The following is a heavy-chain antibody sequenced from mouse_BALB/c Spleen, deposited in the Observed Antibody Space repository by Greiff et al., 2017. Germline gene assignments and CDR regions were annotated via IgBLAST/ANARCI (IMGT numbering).Heavy chain of an antibody. CDR1: GYSITSDYA. Sequence: EVQLKESGPGLVKPSQSLSLTCTVTGYSITSDYAWNWIRQFPGNKLEWMGYISYSGSTSYNPSLKSRISITRDTSKNQFFLQLNSVTTEDTATYYCARHYYGSMDYWGQGTSVTVSS. CDR2: ISYSGST. D-gene: IGHD1-1*01. J-gene: IGHJ4*01. V-gene: IGHV3-2*02. CDR3: ARHYYGSMDY.